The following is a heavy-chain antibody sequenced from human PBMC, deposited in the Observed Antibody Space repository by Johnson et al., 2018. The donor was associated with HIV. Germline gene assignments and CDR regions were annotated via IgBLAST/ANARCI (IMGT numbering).Heavy chain of an antibody. CDR3: AREESIVVVIAIQALDI. J-gene: IGHJ3*02. CDR2: IYSGGST. D-gene: IGHD2-21*01. V-gene: IGHV3-66*01. CDR1: GFTVSSNY. Sequence: VQLVESGGGLVQPGGSLRLSCAASGFTVSSNYMSWVRQAPGKGLEWVSVIYSGGSTYYAHSVKGRFTISRDNSKNMLYLQMNRLRAADTAVYYCAREESIVVVIAIQALDIWGQGTMVIVSS.